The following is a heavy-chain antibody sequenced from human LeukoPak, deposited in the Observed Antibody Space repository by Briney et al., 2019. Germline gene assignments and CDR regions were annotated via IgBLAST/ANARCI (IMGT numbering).Heavy chain of an antibody. Sequence: SETLSLTCAVYGGSFNGYYWSWIRQPPGKGLEWIGEINHSGSTNYNPSLKSRVTISVDTSKNQFSLKLSSVTAADTAVYYCARACIGFEVAAAGSGWFDPWGQGTLVTVSS. D-gene: IGHD6-13*01. CDR3: ARACIGFEVAAAGSGWFDP. V-gene: IGHV4-34*01. CDR1: GGSFNGYY. J-gene: IGHJ5*02. CDR2: INHSGST.